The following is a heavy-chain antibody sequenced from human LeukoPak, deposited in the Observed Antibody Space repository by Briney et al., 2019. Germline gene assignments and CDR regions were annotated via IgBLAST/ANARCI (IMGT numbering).Heavy chain of an antibody. V-gene: IGHV1-69*13. CDR3: ARAYRYSSGLFDY. Sequence: GASVKVSCKASGYTFSTFPINWVRQAPGQGLEWMGGIIPIFGTANYAQKFQGRVTITADESTSTAYMELSSLRSEDTAVYYCARAYRYSSGLFDYWGQGTLVTVSS. D-gene: IGHD6-19*01. J-gene: IGHJ4*02. CDR1: GYTFSTFP. CDR2: IIPIFGTA.